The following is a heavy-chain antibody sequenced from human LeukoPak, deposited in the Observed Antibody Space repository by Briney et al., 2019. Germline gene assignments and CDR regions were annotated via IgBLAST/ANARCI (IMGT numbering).Heavy chain of an antibody. CDR1: GFTFSSYW. Sequence: PGGSLRLSCAASGFTFSSYWMSWVRQAPGKGLEWVANIKQDGSEEYYVDSVKGRFTISRDNAKNSLYLQMNSLRAEDTAVYYCARHDHYSGGSCVYWGQGTLVTVSS. CDR3: ARHDHYSGGSCVY. CDR2: IKQDGSEE. J-gene: IGHJ4*02. D-gene: IGHD2-15*01. V-gene: IGHV3-7*01.